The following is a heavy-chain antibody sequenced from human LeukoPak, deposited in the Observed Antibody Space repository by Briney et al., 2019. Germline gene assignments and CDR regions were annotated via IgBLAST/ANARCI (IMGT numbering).Heavy chain of an antibody. V-gene: IGHV4-59*08. J-gene: IGHJ3*02. D-gene: IGHD3-3*01. Sequence: PSETLSLTCTVSGYSISSYYWSWIRQPPGKGLEWIGYIYYSGSTNYNPSLKSRVTISVDTSKNQFSLKLSSVTAADTAVYYCARHEYYADAFDIWGQGTMVTVSS. CDR3: ARHEYYADAFDI. CDR2: IYYSGST. CDR1: GYSISSYY.